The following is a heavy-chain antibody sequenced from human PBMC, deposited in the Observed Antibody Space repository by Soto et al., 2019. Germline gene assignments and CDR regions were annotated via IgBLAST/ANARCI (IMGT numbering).Heavy chain of an antibody. CDR1: GYSISSSNC. V-gene: IGHV4-28*01. CDR2: IYYSGST. J-gene: IGHJ3*02. Sequence: PSETLSLTCAVSGYSISSSNCWGLIRQPPGKGLEWIGYIYYSGSTYYNPSLKSRVTMSVDTSKNQFSLKLSSVTAVDTAVYYCARRAHIYYDSSGYRSGAFDIWGQGTMVTVSS. D-gene: IGHD3-22*01. CDR3: ARRAHIYYDSSGYRSGAFDI.